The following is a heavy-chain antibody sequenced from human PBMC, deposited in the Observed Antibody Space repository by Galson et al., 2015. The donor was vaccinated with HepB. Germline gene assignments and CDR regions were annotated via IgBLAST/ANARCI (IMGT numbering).Heavy chain of an antibody. D-gene: IGHD6-13*01. CDR1: GYTFTSYY. CDR2: INPSGGST. J-gene: IGHJ6*02. Sequence: SVKVSCKASGYTFTSYYMHWVRQAPGQGLEWMGIINPSGGSTSYAQKFQGRVTMTRDTSTSTVYMELSSLRSEDTAVYYCARPGIAAAGTADYYYYGMDVWGQGTTVTVSS. CDR3: ARPGIAAAGTADYYYYGMDV. V-gene: IGHV1-46*03.